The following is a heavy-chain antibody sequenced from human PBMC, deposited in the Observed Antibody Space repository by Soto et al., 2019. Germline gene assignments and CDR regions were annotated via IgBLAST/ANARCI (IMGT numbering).Heavy chain of an antibody. J-gene: IGHJ5*02. Sequence: QITLKESGPTLVKPTQTLTLTCTFSGFSLSTSGVGVGWIRQPPGKALEWLALIYWDDDKRYSPSLKSRLTITKDTSKNQVVLTMTNMDPVETATYYCALTYYGSGSYYNVRWFDPWGQGTLVTVSS. CDR3: ALTYYGSGSYYNVRWFDP. CDR1: GFSLSTSGVG. D-gene: IGHD3-10*01. V-gene: IGHV2-5*02. CDR2: IYWDDDK.